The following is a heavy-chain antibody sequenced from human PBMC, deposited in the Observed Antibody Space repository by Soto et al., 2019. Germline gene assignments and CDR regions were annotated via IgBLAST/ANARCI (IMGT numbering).Heavy chain of an antibody. Sequence: GGSLRLSCVVSGFTFSDYWMTWVRRAPGRGLEWVANINQDGGATHYVDSVKGRFTISRDNTKNSLFLQMNSLRVEDTAVYYCTRKVGPWGQGTLVTVSS. CDR2: INQDGGAT. CDR1: GFTFSDYW. V-gene: IGHV3-7*05. J-gene: IGHJ5*02. CDR3: TRKVGP.